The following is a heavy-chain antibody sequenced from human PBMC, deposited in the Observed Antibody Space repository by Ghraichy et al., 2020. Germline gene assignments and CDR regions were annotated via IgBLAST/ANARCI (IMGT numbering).Heavy chain of an antibody. CDR3: ARGNGSSGYFYYYYYGMDV. D-gene: IGHD3-22*01. CDR1: GGSFSGYY. CDR2: INHSGST. V-gene: IGHV4-34*01. Sequence: ETLSLTCAVYGGSFSGYYWSWIRQPPGKGLEWIGEINHSGSTNYNPSLKSRVTISVDTSKNQFSLKLSSVTAADTAVYYCARGNGSSGYFYYYYYGMDVWGQGTTVTVSS. J-gene: IGHJ6*02.